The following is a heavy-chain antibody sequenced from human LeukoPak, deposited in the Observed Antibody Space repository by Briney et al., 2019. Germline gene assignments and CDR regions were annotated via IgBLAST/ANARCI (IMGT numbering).Heavy chain of an antibody. Sequence: GGSLRLSCAASGFTFSSYEMNWVRQAPGKGLVWVSRINSDGSSTSYADSVKGRFTISRDNAKNTLYLQMNSLRAEDTAVYYCARVVAGDYYYFYMDVWGKGTTVTVSS. J-gene: IGHJ6*03. CDR1: GFTFSSYE. CDR3: ARVVAGDYYYFYMDV. D-gene: IGHD6-19*01. V-gene: IGHV3-74*01. CDR2: INSDGSST.